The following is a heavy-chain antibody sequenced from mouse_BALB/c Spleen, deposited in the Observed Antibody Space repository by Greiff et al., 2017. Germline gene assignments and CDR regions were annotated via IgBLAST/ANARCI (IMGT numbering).Heavy chain of an antibody. V-gene: IGHV1-5*01. J-gene: IGHJ1*01. Sequence: VQLQQSGTVLARPGASVKMSCKASGYTFTSYWMHWVKQRPGQGLEWIGAIYPGNSDTSYNQKFKGKAKLTAVTSTSTAYMELSSLTNEDSAVYYCTIRSLYYYGSFWYFDVWGAGTTVTVSS. CDR1: GYTFTSYW. CDR2: IYPGNSDT. D-gene: IGHD1-1*01. CDR3: TIRSLYYYGSFWYFDV.